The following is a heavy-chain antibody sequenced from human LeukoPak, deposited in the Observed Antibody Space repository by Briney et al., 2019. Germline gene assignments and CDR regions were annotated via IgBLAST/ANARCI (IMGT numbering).Heavy chain of an antibody. CDR3: AKDLGDIDVSGYYRPGAFDI. CDR2: ISDNGDGT. D-gene: IGHD3-22*01. Sequence: GGSLRVSCAASGFNFSDYAMSWVRQAPGKGLEWVSTISDNGDGTYYADSVKGRFTISRDNSKNTVFLQMNSLRADDSAVYYCAKDLGDIDVSGYYRPGAFDIWGQGTVVTVSS. CDR1: GFNFSDYA. J-gene: IGHJ3*02. V-gene: IGHV3-23*01.